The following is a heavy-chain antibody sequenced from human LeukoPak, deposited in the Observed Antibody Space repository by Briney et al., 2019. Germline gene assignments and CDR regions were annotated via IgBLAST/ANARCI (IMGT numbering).Heavy chain of an antibody. Sequence: GGSLRLSCAAYGFTFSSYAMSWVRQAPGKGLEWVSAISGSGGSTYYADSVKGRFTISRDNSKNTLYLQMNSLRAEDTAVYYCAKVPSSIAAENWFDPWGQGTLVTVSS. CDR2: ISGSGGST. V-gene: IGHV3-23*01. D-gene: IGHD6-6*01. CDR1: GFTFSSYA. J-gene: IGHJ5*02. CDR3: AKVPSSIAAENWFDP.